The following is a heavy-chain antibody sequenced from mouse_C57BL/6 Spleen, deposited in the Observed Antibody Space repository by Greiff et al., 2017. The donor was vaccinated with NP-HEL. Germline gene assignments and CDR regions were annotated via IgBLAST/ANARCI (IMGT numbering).Heavy chain of an antibody. CDR3: AREDYYGSSYGY. D-gene: IGHD1-1*01. J-gene: IGHJ2*01. Sequence: EVKLMESGGGLVKPGGSLKLSCAASGFTFSSYAMSWVRQTPDKRLEWVATISDGGSYTYYPDNVKGRFTISRDNAKNNLDLQMSHLKSEDTAMYYCAREDYYGSSYGYWGQGTTLTVSS. CDR1: GFTFSSYA. V-gene: IGHV5-4*01. CDR2: ISDGGSYT.